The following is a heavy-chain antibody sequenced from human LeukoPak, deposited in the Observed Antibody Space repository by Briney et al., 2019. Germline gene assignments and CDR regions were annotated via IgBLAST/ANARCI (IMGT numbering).Heavy chain of an antibody. CDR3: VRGFYGSGSYYKYYFDD. V-gene: IGHV4-59*01. Sequence: PSETLSLICTVSGGSISSYYWGWIRQPPGKGLEWIGYIYYSGSTNYNPSLKSRVTISVDTTKNQFSLKLSSVTAADTAVYYCVRGFYGSGSYYKYYFDDWGQGTRVTVSS. J-gene: IGHJ4*02. D-gene: IGHD3-10*01. CDR1: GGSISSYY. CDR2: IYYSGST.